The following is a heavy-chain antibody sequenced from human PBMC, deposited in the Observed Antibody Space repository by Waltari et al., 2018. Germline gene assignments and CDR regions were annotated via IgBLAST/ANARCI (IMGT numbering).Heavy chain of an antibody. J-gene: IGHJ5*02. CDR1: GGSFSGYY. CDR2: IKHSGST. Sequence: QVQLQQWGAGLLKPSETLSLTCAVYGGSFSGYYWSWIRQPPGKGLEWIGEIKHSGSTNYNPSLKSRVTIAVDTSKNQFSLKLSSVTAADTAVYYCARGPRLWFRTPTGWFDPWGQGTLVTVSS. D-gene: IGHD3-10*01. CDR3: ARGPRLWFRTPTGWFDP. V-gene: IGHV4-34*01.